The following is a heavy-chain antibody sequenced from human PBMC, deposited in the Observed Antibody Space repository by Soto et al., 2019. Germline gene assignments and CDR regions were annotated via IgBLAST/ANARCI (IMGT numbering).Heavy chain of an antibody. CDR3: TTLTLRRGEKDYYYYYMDV. V-gene: IGHV3-15*01. D-gene: IGHD3-10*01. Sequence: GGSLRLSCAASGFTFSNAWMSWVRQAPGKGLEWVGRIKSKTDGGTTDYAAPVKGRFTISRDDSKNTLYLQMNSLKTEDTAVYYCTTLTLRRGEKDYYYYYMDVWGKGTTVTVSS. CDR1: GFTFSNAW. CDR2: IKSKTDGGTT. J-gene: IGHJ6*03.